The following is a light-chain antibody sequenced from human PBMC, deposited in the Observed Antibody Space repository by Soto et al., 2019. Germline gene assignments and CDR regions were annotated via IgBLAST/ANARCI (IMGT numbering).Light chain of an antibody. V-gene: IGKV3-15*01. CDR2: GAS. CDR3: QSYNNWPLT. Sequence: EIVLTQSPGTLSFSPGERATLSCRASQSITSNLAWYQQEPGQAPRLLIYGASTRATGIPARFSGSGSGTEFTLTISSLQSEDFAVYYCQSYNNWPLTFGGGTKVDI. J-gene: IGKJ4*01. CDR1: QSITSN.